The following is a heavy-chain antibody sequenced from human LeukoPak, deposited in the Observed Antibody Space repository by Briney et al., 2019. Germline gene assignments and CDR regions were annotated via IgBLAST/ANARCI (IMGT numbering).Heavy chain of an antibody. CDR3: ARDERWIQFNY. V-gene: IGHV3-23*01. D-gene: IGHD5-18*01. CDR1: GFTFSNYG. Sequence: PGGSLRLSCVASGFTFSNYGMNWVRQAPGKGLEWVSGIVGSGVTTYYADSVKGRFTISRDNSKNTLYLHMNGLRVEDTAIYYCARDERWIQFNYWDQGTLVTVSS. CDR2: IVGSGVTT. J-gene: IGHJ4*02.